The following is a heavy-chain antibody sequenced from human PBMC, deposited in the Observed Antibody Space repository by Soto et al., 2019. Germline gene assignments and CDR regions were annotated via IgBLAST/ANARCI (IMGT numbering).Heavy chain of an antibody. D-gene: IGHD3-9*01. CDR3: ARGPSGCILTGYYPRYYYGMDV. V-gene: IGHV1-69*13. CDR2: IIPILGTA. J-gene: IGHJ6*02. Sequence: SLKVSCKASGGTFSRYAISWVRQAPGQGLEWMGGIIPILGTANYAQKFQGRVTITVDEPTSTAYMELSSLRSEDTAVDYCARGPSGCILTGYYPRYYYGMDVWGQGTTVTVSS. CDR1: GGTFSRYA.